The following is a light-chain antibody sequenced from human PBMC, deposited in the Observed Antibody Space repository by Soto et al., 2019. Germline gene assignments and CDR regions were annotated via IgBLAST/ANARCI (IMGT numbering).Light chain of an antibody. CDR1: QRISSY. CDR3: QHYNSYSEA. J-gene: IGKJ1*01. V-gene: IGKV1-5*03. Sequence: DIQMTQSPSSLSASVGDTVTITCRASQRISSYLNWYQQKPGKAPKLLIYKASTLKSGVPSRFSGSGSGTEFTLTISSLQPDDFATYYCQHYNSYSEAFGQGTKVDIK. CDR2: KAS.